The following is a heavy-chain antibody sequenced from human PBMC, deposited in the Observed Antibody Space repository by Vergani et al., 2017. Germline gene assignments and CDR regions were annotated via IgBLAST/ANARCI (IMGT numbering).Heavy chain of an antibody. J-gene: IGHJ4*02. V-gene: IGHV4-34*01. D-gene: IGHD2-15*01. CDR2: INYSGST. CDR1: GGSFSGYY. CDR3: VRDPWESGGPYSGC. Sequence: QVQLQQWGAGLLKPSETLSLTCAVYGGSFSGYYWSWIRQPPGKGLEWIGEINYSGSTNYNPSLKSRVTISADTSKNQFSLRVNSVTAADTAVYYCVRDPWESGGPYSGCWGRGTLVSVSS.